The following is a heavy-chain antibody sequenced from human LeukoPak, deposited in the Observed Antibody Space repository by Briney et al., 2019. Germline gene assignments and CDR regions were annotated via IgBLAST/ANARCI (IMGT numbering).Heavy chain of an antibody. D-gene: IGHD3-9*01. CDR1: GYTFTGYY. Sequence: GASVKVSCKASGYTFTGYYMHWVRQAPGKGLEWMGGFDPEDGETIYAQKFQGRVTMTEDTSTDTAYMELSSLRSEDTALYYCATAYPGLRYFDWFFHHWGQGTLVTVSS. V-gene: IGHV1-24*01. CDR3: ATAYPGLRYFDWFFHH. CDR2: FDPEDGET. J-gene: IGHJ4*02.